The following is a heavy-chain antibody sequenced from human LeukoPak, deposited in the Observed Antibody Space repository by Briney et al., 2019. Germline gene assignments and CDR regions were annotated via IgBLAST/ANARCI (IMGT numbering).Heavy chain of an antibody. D-gene: IGHD7-27*01. J-gene: IGHJ4*02. CDR1: GYTFIGYY. CDR3: ARALNWGYYFDY. Sequence: ASAKVSCKASGYTFIGYYMHWGREAPGQGLEWMGWINPNRGGTNYAQKFQGRVTMTRDTSISTAYMELSRLRSDDTAVYYCARALNWGYYFDYWGQGTLVTVSS. CDR2: INPNRGGT. V-gene: IGHV1-2*02.